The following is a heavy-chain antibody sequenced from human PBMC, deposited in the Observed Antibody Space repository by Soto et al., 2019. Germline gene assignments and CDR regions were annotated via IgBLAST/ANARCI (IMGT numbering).Heavy chain of an antibody. CDR2: IYYSGST. V-gene: IGHV4-39*01. D-gene: IGHD2-2*01. CDR1: GGSISSSSYY. CDR3: ARLHGYCISSSCHGHYAMDV. Sequence: SETLSLTCTVSGGSISSSSYYWGWIRQPPGKGLEWIGSIYYSGSTYYNPSLKSRVTISVDTSKNQFSLRLSSVTAADTAVYYCARLHGYCISSSCHGHYAMDVWGQGTTVTVSS. J-gene: IGHJ6*02.